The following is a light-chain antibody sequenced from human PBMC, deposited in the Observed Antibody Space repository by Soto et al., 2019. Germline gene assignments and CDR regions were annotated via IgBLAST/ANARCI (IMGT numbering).Light chain of an antibody. J-gene: IGLJ1*01. CDR1: SSDVGDYNY. V-gene: IGLV2-14*01. CDR3: SSYTSRRTQV. CDR2: EVS. Sequence: QSVLTQPASVSASPGQSITISCTGTSSDVGDYNYVSWYQQHPGKAPELMIYEVSNRPSGVSNRFSGSKSGNTASLTISGLQAEDEADYYCSSYTSRRTQVFGTGTKV.